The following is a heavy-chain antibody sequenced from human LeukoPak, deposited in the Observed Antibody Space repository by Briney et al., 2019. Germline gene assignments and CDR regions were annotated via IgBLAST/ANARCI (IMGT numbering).Heavy chain of an antibody. J-gene: IGHJ4*02. V-gene: IGHV4-59*01. CDR1: GGSISSYY. D-gene: IGHD1-26*01. CDR2: IYYSGST. Sequence: SETLSLTCTVSGGSISSYYWSWLRQPPGKGLEWIGYIYYSGSTNYNPSLKSRVTISVDTSRNQFSLKLSSVTAADTAVYYCAREYSGSYNYWGQGTLVTVSS. CDR3: AREYSGSYNY.